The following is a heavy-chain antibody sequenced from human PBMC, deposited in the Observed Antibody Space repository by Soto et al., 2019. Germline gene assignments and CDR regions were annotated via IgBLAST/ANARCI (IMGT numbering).Heavy chain of an antibody. CDR1: GFTFSDYY. CDR2: ISSSSSYT. Sequence: PGGSLRLSCAASGFTFSDYYMSWIRQAPGKGLEWVSYISSSSSYTNYADSVKGRFTISRDNAKNSLYLQMNSLRAEDTAVYYCAKDKWLEYFQHWGQGTLVTVSS. V-gene: IGHV3-11*05. D-gene: IGHD6-19*01. CDR3: AKDKWLEYFQH. J-gene: IGHJ1*01.